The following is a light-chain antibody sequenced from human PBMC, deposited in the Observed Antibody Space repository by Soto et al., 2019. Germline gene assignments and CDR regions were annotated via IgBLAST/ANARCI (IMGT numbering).Light chain of an antibody. Sequence: EMVLTQSPATLALSPGERATLSCRASQSVSSNLAWYQQKPGQAPRLLIYDVSNRATGIPARFSGSGSGTDFTLTISSLEPEDFAVYYCQQRSNWPRTFGQGTKVDIK. J-gene: IGKJ1*01. CDR3: QQRSNWPRT. V-gene: IGKV3-11*01. CDR1: QSVSSN. CDR2: DVS.